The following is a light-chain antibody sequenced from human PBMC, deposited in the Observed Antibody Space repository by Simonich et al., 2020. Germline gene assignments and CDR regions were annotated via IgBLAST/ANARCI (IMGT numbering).Light chain of an antibody. CDR1: QGISSA. CDR3: QQFNSYSLIT. V-gene: IGKV1-13*02. Sequence: AIQLTQSPSSLSASVGYRVTITCRASQGISSALAWYQQKPGKAPKLLIYDASSLESGVPSRFSGSGSGTDFTLTISSLQPEDFATYYCQQFNSYSLITFGQGTRLEIK. J-gene: IGKJ5*01. CDR2: DAS.